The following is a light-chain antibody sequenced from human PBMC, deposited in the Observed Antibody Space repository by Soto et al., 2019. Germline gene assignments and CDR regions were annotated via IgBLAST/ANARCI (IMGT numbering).Light chain of an antibody. CDR3: SSYAGYSNLV. J-gene: IGLJ2*01. CDR1: SSDVGDYNY. V-gene: IGLV2-8*01. Sequence: QSALTQPPSASGSPGQSVTISCTGTSSDVGDYNYVSWYQQHPGKAPKLMIYEVNQRPSGVPDRFSGAKSGNTASLTVAGLKAEDEADYYCSSYAGYSNLVFGGGTKVTVL. CDR2: EVN.